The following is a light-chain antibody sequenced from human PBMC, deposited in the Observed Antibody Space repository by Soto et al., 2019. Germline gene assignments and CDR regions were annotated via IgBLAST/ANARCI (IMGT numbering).Light chain of an antibody. J-gene: IGKJ2*01. Sequence: EIVLTQSPDTLSLSPGGRATLSCRASQSVTSNYLAWYQQKPGQAPRLLIYGASSRATGIPDRFSGSGSGTDFTLTISRLEPEDLAVYHCQQYGNSPQTFGQVTKLEIK. CDR1: QSVTSNY. CDR3: QQYGNSPQT. V-gene: IGKV3-20*01. CDR2: GAS.